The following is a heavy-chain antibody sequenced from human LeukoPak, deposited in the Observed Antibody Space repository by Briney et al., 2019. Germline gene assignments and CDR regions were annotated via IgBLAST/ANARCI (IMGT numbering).Heavy chain of an antibody. CDR1: GFTFSSYW. CDR2: INTGGSST. CDR3: ARLRGGLYYYDSSGYYSDY. J-gene: IGHJ4*02. D-gene: IGHD3-22*01. Sequence: GGSLRLSCAASGFTFSSYWMHWVRQAPGKGLVWVSRINTGGSSTSYADSVKGRFTISRDNAKNTLYLQMNSLRAEDTAVYYCARLRGGLYYYDSSGYYSDYWGQGTLVTVSS. V-gene: IGHV3-74*01.